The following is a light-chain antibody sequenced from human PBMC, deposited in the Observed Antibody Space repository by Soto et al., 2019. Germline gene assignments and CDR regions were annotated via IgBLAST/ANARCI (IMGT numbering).Light chain of an antibody. V-gene: IGLV1-44*01. CDR3: ASWEDSLNGWV. J-gene: IGLJ3*02. CDR2: SDD. CDR1: SSNVGSNA. Sequence: QSVLTQPPSASGTPGQWVTISCSGSSSNVGSNAVSWYQQLPGTAPKVLIYSDDQRPSGVPDRFSGSRSGSSASLAISGLQSGDEADYYCASWEDSLNGWVIGGGTQLTVL.